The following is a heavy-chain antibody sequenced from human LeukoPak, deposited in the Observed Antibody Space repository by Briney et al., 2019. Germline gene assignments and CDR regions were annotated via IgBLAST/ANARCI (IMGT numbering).Heavy chain of an antibody. CDR3: ARVLSFPYLLDS. Sequence: PSETLSLTCAISGHSTTRGYYWAWFRQSPGKGLEWIATFFQSHKSFYNASLESRVTMSLDTPNSQFSLNLTSVTAADTAVYSCARVLSFPYLLDSWGRGTQVTVSS. V-gene: IGHV4-38-2*01. CDR2: FFQSHKS. J-gene: IGHJ4*02. D-gene: IGHD2/OR15-2a*01. CDR1: GHSTTRGYY.